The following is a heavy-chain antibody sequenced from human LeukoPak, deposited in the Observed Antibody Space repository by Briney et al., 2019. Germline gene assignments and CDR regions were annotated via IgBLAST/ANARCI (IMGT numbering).Heavy chain of an antibody. CDR2: IIGWSGRT. CDR3: ANFPLLVLPTTTSGHWFDP. D-gene: IGHD2-2*01. V-gene: IGHV3-23*01. J-gene: IGHJ5*02. CDR1: GFTLRRLA. Sequence: GGSLRLSCAACGFTLRRLAMSWVRQAPGKGREWVSSIIGWSGRTYCAGSVTGRFTISGDISRDTLYLQMNSVRAEDTAVYYCANFPLLVLPTTTSGHWFDPWGQGTLVTVSS.